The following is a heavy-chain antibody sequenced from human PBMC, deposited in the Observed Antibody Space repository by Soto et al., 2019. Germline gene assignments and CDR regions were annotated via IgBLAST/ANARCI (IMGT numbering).Heavy chain of an antibody. CDR1: GGSFSGYY. CDR2: INHSGST. J-gene: IGHJ4*02. D-gene: IGHD2-15*01. V-gene: IGHV4-34*01. Sequence: SETLSLTCAVYGGSFSGYYWSWIRQPPGKGLEWIGEINHSGSTNYNPSLKSRVTISVDTSKNQFSLKLSSVTAADTAVYYCARAAQWSDYWGQGTLVTGSS. CDR3: ARAAQWSDY.